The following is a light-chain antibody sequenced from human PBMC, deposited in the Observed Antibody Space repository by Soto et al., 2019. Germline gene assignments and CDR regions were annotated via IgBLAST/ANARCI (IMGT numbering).Light chain of an antibody. CDR2: KVS. J-gene: IGKJ1*01. Sequence: EVVMTQSPLSLPVTLGQPASISCRSSQSLVYSDGNAYLIWFQQRPGQSPRRLIFKVSNRDSGVPDRFSGSGAGSDFTLKISRVAAQHVRVYYCTQGPFWPWTFGQGTKVDIK. CDR3: TQGPFWPWT. CDR1: QSLVYSDGNAY. V-gene: IGKV2-30*01.